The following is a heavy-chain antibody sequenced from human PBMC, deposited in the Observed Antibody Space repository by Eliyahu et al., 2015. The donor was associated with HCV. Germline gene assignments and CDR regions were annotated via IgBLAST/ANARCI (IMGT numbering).Heavy chain of an antibody. D-gene: IGHD6-6*01. CDR1: GYTFTNYW. CDR2: IFPGDSDT. V-gene: IGHV5-51*01. CDR3: ARRQGYRSSSAFDP. J-gene: IGHJ5*02. Sequence: EVQLVQSGAEVKKPGESLKISCKGSGYTFTNYWIVWVRQMPGKGLEWMGIIFPGDSDTRYSPSFQGQVTISADKSISTAYLQWDSLKASDTAMYYCARRQGYRSSSAFDPWGQGTLVTVSS.